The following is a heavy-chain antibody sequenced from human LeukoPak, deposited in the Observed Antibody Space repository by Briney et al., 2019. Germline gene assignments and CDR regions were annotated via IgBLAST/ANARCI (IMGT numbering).Heavy chain of an antibody. Sequence: GGSLRLSCAAPGFTFSSYWMSWVRQAPGKGLEWVANIKQDGSEKYYVDSVKGRFTISRDNAKNSLYLQMNSLRAEDTAVYYCARGGRGYSGYEVGRYFDYWGQGTLVTVSS. CDR3: ARGGRGYSGYEVGRYFDY. V-gene: IGHV3-7*01. CDR2: IKQDGSEK. J-gene: IGHJ4*02. D-gene: IGHD5-12*01. CDR1: GFTFSSYW.